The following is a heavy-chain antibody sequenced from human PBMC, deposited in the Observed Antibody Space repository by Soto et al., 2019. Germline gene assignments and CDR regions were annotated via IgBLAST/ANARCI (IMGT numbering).Heavy chain of an antibody. CDR3: GSQLLWFGEYHTGEIDY. CDR1: GGTFSSYA. J-gene: IGHJ4*02. V-gene: IGHV1-69*06. D-gene: IGHD3-10*01. Sequence: SVKVSCKASGGTFSSYAISWVRQAPGQGLEWMGGIIPIFGTANYAQKFQGRVTITADKSTSTAYMELSSLRSEDTAVYYCGSQLLWFGEYHTGEIDYWGQGTLVTVSS. CDR2: IIPIFGTA.